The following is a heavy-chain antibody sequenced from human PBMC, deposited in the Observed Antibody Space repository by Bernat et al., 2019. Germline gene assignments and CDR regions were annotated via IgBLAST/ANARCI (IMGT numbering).Heavy chain of an antibody. V-gene: IGHV3-33*01. J-gene: IGHJ4*02. D-gene: IGHD6-6*01. CDR3: ARDHSAVHFDY. CDR2: IWYDGSNK. Sequence: VQLLESGGGLVQPGRSLRLSCAASGFTFSSYGMHWVRQAPGKGLEWVAVIWYDGSNKYYADSVKGRFTISRDNSKNTLYLQMNSLRAEDTAVYYCARDHSAVHFDYWGQGTLVTVSS. CDR1: GFTFSSYG.